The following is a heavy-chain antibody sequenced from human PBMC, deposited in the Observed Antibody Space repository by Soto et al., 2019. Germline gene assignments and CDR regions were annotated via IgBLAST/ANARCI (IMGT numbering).Heavy chain of an antibody. CDR3: AKGDLTAVITPDY. V-gene: IGHV3-23*01. J-gene: IGHJ4*02. Sequence: EVQLLESGGGLVQPGGSLRLSCAASGFTFSTYAMSWVRQAPGKGLEWVSAISGSGGSTYYADSVKGRFTISRSNSRKMFYLQMNSLRAEDTAVYYCAKGDLTAVITPDYWGKGALVTVSS. CDR2: ISGSGGST. CDR1: GFTFSTYA. D-gene: IGHD4-17*01.